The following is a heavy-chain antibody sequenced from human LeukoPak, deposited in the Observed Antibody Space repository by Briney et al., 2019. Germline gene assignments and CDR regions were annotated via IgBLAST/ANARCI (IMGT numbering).Heavy chain of an antibody. CDR3: ARDPGGYFDY. V-gene: IGHV4-39*07. Sequence: SETLSLACTVSGGSISSSSYYWGWIRQPPGKGLEWIGSISYSGSTYYNPSLRSRVTISVDTSKNQFSLKLSSVTAADTAVYYCARDPGGYFDYWGQGTLVTVSS. CDR1: GGSISSSSYY. CDR2: ISYSGST. J-gene: IGHJ4*02. D-gene: IGHD2-15*01.